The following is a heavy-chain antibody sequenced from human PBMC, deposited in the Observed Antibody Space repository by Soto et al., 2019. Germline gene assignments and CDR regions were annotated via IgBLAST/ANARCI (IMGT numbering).Heavy chain of an antibody. V-gene: IGHV3-74*01. CDR3: ARADLIAARTYGMDV. Sequence: EGQLVESGGGLARPGESLRLSCAASGFTFSAYYMFWVRQVPGKGLFWVSRITGDGSRIDYADSVKGRFTISRDNSKNTLYLQMNSLRAEDTAVYYCARADLIAARTYGMDVWGQGTTVTVSS. D-gene: IGHD6-6*01. CDR2: ITGDGSRI. J-gene: IGHJ6*02. CDR1: GFTFSAYY.